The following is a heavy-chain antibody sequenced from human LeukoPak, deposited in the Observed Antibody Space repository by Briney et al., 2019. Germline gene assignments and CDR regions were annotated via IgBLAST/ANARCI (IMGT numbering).Heavy chain of an antibody. CDR2: FDPEDGET. CDR1: GYTLTELS. CDR3: ATSSGTYYDFWSGYYTY. J-gene: IGHJ4*02. V-gene: IGHV1-24*01. Sequence: ASAKVSCKVSGYTLTELSMHWVRQAPGKGLEWMGGFDPEDGETIYAQKFQGRFTMTEDTSTDTAYMELSSLRSEDTAVYYCATSSGTYYDFWSGYYTYWGQGTLVTVST. D-gene: IGHD3-3*01.